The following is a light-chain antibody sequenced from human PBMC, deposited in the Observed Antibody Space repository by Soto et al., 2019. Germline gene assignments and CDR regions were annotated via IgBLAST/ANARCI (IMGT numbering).Light chain of an antibody. CDR2: DAS. Sequence: EIVLTQSPATLSLSPGERATLSCRASQSVSSYLAWYQQKPGQAPRLLIYDASNRATGIPARFSGGGSGIDLTLTISSLEPEDFAVYYCQQRFNWPRFTFGQGTKLEIK. V-gene: IGKV3-11*01. CDR1: QSVSSY. J-gene: IGKJ2*01. CDR3: QQRFNWPRFT.